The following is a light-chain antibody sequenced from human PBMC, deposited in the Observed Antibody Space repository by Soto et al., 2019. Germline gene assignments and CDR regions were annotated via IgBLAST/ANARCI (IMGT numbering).Light chain of an antibody. J-gene: IGLJ2*01. V-gene: IGLV1-40*01. CDR1: SSNIGAGYD. CDR2: GNN. CDR3: QSYDSSLTTSV. Sequence: QSALTQPPSVSGAPGQRVTMSCTGSSSNIGAGYDVHWYQQIPGTAPKLLIYGNNHRPSGVPDRFSGSKSGTSASLAITGLQAEDEADYYCQSYDSSLTTSVFGGGTKLTVL.